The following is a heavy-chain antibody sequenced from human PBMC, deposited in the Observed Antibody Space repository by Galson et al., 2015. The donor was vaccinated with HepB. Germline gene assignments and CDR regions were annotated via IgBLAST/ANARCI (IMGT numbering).Heavy chain of an antibody. J-gene: IGHJ6*02. CDR1: GGTFSSYA. Sequence: SVKVSCKASGGTFSSYAISWVRQAPGQGLEWMGGIIPIFGTANYAQKFQGRVTIAADESTSTAYMELSSLRSEDTAVYYGAMKIIAVAGTTVYYYGMDVWGQGTTVTVSS. CDR2: IIPIFGTA. CDR3: AMKIIAVAGTTVYYYGMDV. D-gene: IGHD6-19*01. V-gene: IGHV1-69*13.